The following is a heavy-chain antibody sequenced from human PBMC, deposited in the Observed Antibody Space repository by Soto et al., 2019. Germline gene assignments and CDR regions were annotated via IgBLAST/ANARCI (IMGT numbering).Heavy chain of an antibody. CDR3: ARDDGYYDSSGYRPDAFDI. CDR2: ISAYNGNT. J-gene: IGHJ3*02. CDR1: GYTFTSYG. Sequence: ASVKVSCKASGYTFTSYGISWVRQAPGQGLEWMGWISAYNGNTNYAQKLQGRVTMTTVTSTSTDYMELRSLRSDDTAVYYCARDDGYYDSSGYRPDAFDIWGQGTMVTVSS. V-gene: IGHV1-18*01. D-gene: IGHD3-22*01.